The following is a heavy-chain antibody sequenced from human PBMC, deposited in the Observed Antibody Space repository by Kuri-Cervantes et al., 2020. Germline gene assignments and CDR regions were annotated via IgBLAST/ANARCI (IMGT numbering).Heavy chain of an antibody. Sequence: GGSLRLSCAASGFTFSSYAMHWVRQAPGKGLEWVAVISYDGTNNYYADSVKGRFTISRDNAKNSLYLQMNSLRAEDTAVYYCARGFDYWGQGTLVTVSS. CDR2: ISYDGTNN. J-gene: IGHJ4*02. CDR1: GFTFSSYA. V-gene: IGHV3-30-3*01. CDR3: ARGFDY.